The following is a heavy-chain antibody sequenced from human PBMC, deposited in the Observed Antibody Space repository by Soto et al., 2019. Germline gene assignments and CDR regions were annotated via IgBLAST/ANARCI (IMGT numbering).Heavy chain of an antibody. V-gene: IGHV3-23*01. J-gene: IGHJ4*02. Sequence: EVQLLESGGGLVQPGGSLRLSCTASGFPFSNYAMIWVRQAPGKGLEWVSAITRTDSTYYADSVQGRFTISRDNSRNTLYLQMNSLGAEDAALYYCAKALVGEVGATDYWGQGTLVTVSS. CDR2: ITRTDST. CDR1: GFPFSNYA. D-gene: IGHD1-26*01. CDR3: AKALVGEVGATDY.